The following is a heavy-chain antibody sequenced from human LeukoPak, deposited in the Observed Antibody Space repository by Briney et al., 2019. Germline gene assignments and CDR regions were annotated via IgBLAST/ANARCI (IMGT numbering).Heavy chain of an antibody. CDR1: GYSISSGYY. CDR3: ARGVVVVPAARPAFFDY. CDR2: IYHSGST. Sequence: SETLSLTCAVSGYSISSGYYWGWIRQPPGKGLEWIGSIYHSGSTYYNPSLKSRVTIPLDTSKNQFSLKLSSVTAADTAVYYCARGVVVVPAARPAFFDYWGQGTLVTVSS. J-gene: IGHJ4*02. V-gene: IGHV4-38-2*01. D-gene: IGHD2-2*01.